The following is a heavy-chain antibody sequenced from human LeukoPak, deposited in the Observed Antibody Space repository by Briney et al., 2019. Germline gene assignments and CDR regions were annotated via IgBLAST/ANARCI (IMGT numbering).Heavy chain of an antibody. J-gene: IGHJ4*02. V-gene: IGHV1-2*02. Sequence: GASVKVSCKASGYTFAAYYMHWVRQAPGQGLEWMGWMNPNSGDTNYAQKFQGRVTMTRDTSINTAYMELSSLTSDDTAVYYCARFSAVGGTANDYWGQGALVTVSS. D-gene: IGHD6-19*01. CDR2: MNPNSGDT. CDR1: GYTFAAYY. CDR3: ARFSAVGGTANDY.